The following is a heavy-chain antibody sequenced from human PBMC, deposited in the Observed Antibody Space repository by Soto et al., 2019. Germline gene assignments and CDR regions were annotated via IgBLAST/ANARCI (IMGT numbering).Heavy chain of an antibody. CDR2: ISSSGSTI. Sequence: QVQLVESGGGLVKPGGSLRLSCAASGFTFSDYYMSWIRQAPGKGLEWVSYISSSGSTIYYADSGKGRFTISRENAQNSIYLQMNSLRAEDSAVYYCAREDRGSGWRTDDWGQGPLVTVSS. J-gene: IGHJ4*02. D-gene: IGHD6-19*01. V-gene: IGHV3-11*01. CDR3: AREDRGSGWRTDD. CDR1: GFTFSDYY.